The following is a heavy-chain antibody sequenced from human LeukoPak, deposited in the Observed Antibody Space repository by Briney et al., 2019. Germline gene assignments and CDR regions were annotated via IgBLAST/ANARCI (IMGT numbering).Heavy chain of an antibody. V-gene: IGHV3-23*01. CDR3: AKEVGDYYSYMNV. D-gene: IGHD1-26*01. CDR1: GFTFSNSA. J-gene: IGHJ6*03. CDR2: ISGSGGST. Sequence: GGSLRLSCAASGFTFSNSAMNWVRQAPRKGLEWVAAISGSGGSTYYADSVKGRFTVSRDNSKNTLYVQMNSLRAEGTAMYYCAKEVGDYYSYMNVWGKGTTVTVSS.